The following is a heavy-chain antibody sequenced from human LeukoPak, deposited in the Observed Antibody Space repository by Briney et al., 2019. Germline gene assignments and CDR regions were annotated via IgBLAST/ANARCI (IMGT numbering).Heavy chain of an antibody. CDR2: SNDSGGT. Sequence: PSETLSLTCAVYGGTFSGYYWSWIRQPPGKRLEWVGESNDSGGTNYNPSLKSRVTISADKSKNQVSLRLTSVTAADTAVYYCARHDWSSTSSYYSYYYMDVWGKGTTVTVSS. CDR3: ARHDWSSTSSYYSYYYMDV. V-gene: IGHV4-34*01. J-gene: IGHJ6*03. CDR1: GGTFSGYY. D-gene: IGHD2-2*01.